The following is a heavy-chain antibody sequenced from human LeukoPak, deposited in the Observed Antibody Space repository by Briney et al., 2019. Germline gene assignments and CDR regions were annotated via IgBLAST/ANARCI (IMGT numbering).Heavy chain of an antibody. D-gene: IGHD5-24*01. CDR2: INPNSGDT. V-gene: IGHV1-2*04. CDR3: ARSTDDGYNPLDY. Sequence: ASVKVSCKASGYTFTGYYVYWVRQAPGQGLEWMGWINPNSGDTNYAQKFQGWVTMTRDTSISTAYMELSRLRSDDTAVYHCARSTDDGYNPLDYWGQGTLVTVSS. J-gene: IGHJ4*02. CDR1: GYTFTGYY.